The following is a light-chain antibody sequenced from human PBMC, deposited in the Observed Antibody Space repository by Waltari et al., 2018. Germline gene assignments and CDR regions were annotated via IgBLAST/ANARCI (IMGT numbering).Light chain of an antibody. CDR2: GAS. CDR3: QQSYTTPFT. V-gene: IGKV1-39*01. CDR1: QSISTS. Sequence: DIQMTQSPPSLSASVVDRVTITCRATQSISTSLNWYQQKPGKAPTLLIYGASSLERGVPSRFSGSGSGTDFTLTISSLHPEDFATYYCQQSYTTPFTFGPGTKVDLK. J-gene: IGKJ3*01.